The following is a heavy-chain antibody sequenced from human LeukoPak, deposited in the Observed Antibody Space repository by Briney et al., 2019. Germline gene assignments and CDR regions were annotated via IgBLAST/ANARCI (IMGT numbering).Heavy chain of an antibody. J-gene: IGHJ4*02. CDR3: ARSVQLSPFDY. CDR1: GFSFSSYT. Sequence: GGSLRLSCVASGFSFSSYTMSWVRQAPGKGPEWVSSISGSSEDIYYADSVKGRFTISRDNAEHSLSLQMNSLRAEDAAAYYCARSVQLSPFDYWGQGTLVTVSS. D-gene: IGHD5-24*01. CDR2: ISGSSEDI. V-gene: IGHV3-21*06.